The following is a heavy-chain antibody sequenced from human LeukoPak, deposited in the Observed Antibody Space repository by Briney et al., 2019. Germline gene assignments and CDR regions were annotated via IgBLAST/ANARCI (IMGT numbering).Heavy chain of an antibody. CDR1: GGSINNYY. Sequence: SETLSLTCTVSGGSINNYYWSWIRQPAGKGLEWTGRIYTRGSTNYNPSLKSRVTMSVDTSKNQFSLKLSSVTAADTAVYYCARGRYCSADICSGGDAFDIWGQGTMVSVSS. V-gene: IGHV4-4*07. J-gene: IGHJ3*02. D-gene: IGHD2-15*01. CDR2: IYTRGST. CDR3: ARGRYCSADICSGGDAFDI.